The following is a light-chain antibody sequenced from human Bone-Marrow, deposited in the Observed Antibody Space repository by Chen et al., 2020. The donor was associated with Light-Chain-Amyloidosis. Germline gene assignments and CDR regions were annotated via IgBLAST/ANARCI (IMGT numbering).Light chain of an antibody. J-gene: IGLJ1*01. CDR1: STDVGGYNN. CDR3: SSYTASSFYV. Sequence: QSALTQPASVSGSPGQTITISCTGTSTDVGGYNNFSWYQQHPGKAPKLMIYDVSTRPSGVSRRFSGSKSANTASLTISGLQAEDEADYYCSSYTASSFYVFGTATTVTVL. V-gene: IGLV2-14*03. CDR2: DVS.